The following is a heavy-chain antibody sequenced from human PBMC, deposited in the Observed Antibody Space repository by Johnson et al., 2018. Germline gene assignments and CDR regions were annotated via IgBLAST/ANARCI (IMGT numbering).Heavy chain of an antibody. V-gene: IGHV3-30*18. D-gene: IGHD3-22*01. Sequence: VQLVESGGGVVQPGRSLRLSCGASGSTFSRYGMHWVRQAPGKGLEWVAVISYDGRHKYYADSVKGRFTISRDNSKNTLYLQMNSLRPGDTAMYYCAKDQSSPLYYDSSEYFARDAFNIWGQGTTVTVST. J-gene: IGHJ3*02. CDR1: GSTFSRYG. CDR3: AKDQSSPLYYDSSEYFARDAFNI. CDR2: ISYDGRHK.